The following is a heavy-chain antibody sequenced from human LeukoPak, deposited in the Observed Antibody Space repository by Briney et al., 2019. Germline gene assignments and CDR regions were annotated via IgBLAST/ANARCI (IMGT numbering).Heavy chain of an antibody. CDR2: IYYSGST. D-gene: IGHD6-19*01. CDR3: ARPYSSGWYNWYFDL. CDR1: GGSISSYY. V-gene: IGHV4-59*08. J-gene: IGHJ2*01. Sequence: SETLSLTCTVSGGSISSYYWSWIRQPPGKGLEWIGNIYYSGSTNYNPSLKSRVTISVDTSKNQFSLKLSSVTAADTVVYYCARPYSSGWYNWYFDLWGRGTLVTVSS.